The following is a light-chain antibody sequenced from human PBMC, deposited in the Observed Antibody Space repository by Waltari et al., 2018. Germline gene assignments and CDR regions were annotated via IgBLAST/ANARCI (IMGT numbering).Light chain of an antibody. Sequence: QSALTQPRSVSGSPGQSVTISCTGTTSDVGGYKYVSWYQQHPDKAPRLIIYDVYTRPSGVPNRFSGSKSANTASLTISGLQSEDEADYYCCSYAGSFTWVFGTGTKVTVL. CDR3: CSYAGSFTWV. V-gene: IGLV2-11*01. J-gene: IGLJ1*01. CDR1: TSDVGGYKY. CDR2: DVY.